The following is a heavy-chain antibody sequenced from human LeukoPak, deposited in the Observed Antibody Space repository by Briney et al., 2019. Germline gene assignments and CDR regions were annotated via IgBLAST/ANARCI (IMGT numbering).Heavy chain of an antibody. CDR1: GYTFTGYY. J-gene: IGHJ5*02. CDR3: ARDNSVGDNAWWFDP. Sequence: ASVKVSCKASGYTFTGYYMHWVRQAPGQGLEWMGWINPNSGGTNYAQKFQGSVTMTRDMSTSTDYMELSSLRSEDTAIYYCARDNSVGDNAWWFDPWGQGTLVTVSS. CDR2: INPNSGGT. D-gene: IGHD1-26*01. V-gene: IGHV1-2*02.